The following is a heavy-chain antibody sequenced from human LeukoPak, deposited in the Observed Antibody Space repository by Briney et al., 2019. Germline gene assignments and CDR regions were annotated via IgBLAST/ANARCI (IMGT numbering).Heavy chain of an antibody. D-gene: IGHD6-19*01. J-gene: IGHJ4*02. CDR1: GFTFSNHW. V-gene: IGHV3-74*01. Sequence: PGGSLRLSCAASGFTFSNHWMHWVRQAPGKGLMWVSRINRDGSRTDYADSVKGRFTISRDNAKNSLYLQMNSLRDEDTAVYYCARDLAWDSSGVGDYWGQGTLVTVSS. CDR3: ARDLAWDSSGVGDY. CDR2: INRDGSRT.